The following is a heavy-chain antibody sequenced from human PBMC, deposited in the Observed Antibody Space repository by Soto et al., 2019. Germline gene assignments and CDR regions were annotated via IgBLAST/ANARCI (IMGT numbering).Heavy chain of an antibody. J-gene: IGHJ3*02. CDR2: LYSGGST. Sequence: EVQLVETGGGLIQPGGSLRLSCAASGLIVSTNYMNWVRQAPGKGLEWVSVLYSGGSTHYAGSVKGRFIISRDNSKNTLYLKMNALRAEDPAVYYCARDRPGEEGDAFNIGGHGTLVTVSP. D-gene: IGHD3-10*01. CDR3: ARDRPGEEGDAFNI. V-gene: IGHV3-53*02. CDR1: GLIVSTNY.